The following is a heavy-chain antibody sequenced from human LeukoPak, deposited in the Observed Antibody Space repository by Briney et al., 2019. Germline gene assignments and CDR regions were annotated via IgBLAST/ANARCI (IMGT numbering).Heavy chain of an antibody. D-gene: IGHD1-14*01. CDR3: AKDSTRTPQNFDY. CDR1: GFTFSNYA. CDR2: ISGSGGST. V-gene: IGHV3-23*01. Sequence: PGGSLRLSCAGSGFTFSNYAMNWVRQAPGKGLEWVSGISGSGGSTYYADSVTGRFTISRDNSKNMLYLQMNGLRAEDTAVYYCAKDSTRTPQNFDYWGQGTLVTASS. J-gene: IGHJ4*02.